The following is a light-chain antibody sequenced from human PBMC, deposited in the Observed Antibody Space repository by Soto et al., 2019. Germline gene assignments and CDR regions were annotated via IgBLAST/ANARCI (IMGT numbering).Light chain of an antibody. V-gene: IGLV2-8*01. J-gene: IGLJ3*02. CDR2: EVN. CDR3: SSYSANFWV. CDR1: SSDVGGYNY. Sequence: QSVLTQPPSASGSPGQSVTITCTGTSSDVGGYNYVSWYQQHPSKAPKLIISEVNKRPSGVPDRFSGSKSGNTASLTVSGLQAEDEADYYCSSYSANFWVFGGGTQLTVL.